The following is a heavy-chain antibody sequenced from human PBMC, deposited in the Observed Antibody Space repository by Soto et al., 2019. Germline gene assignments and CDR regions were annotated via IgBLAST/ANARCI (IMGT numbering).Heavy chain of an antibody. Sequence: SQTLSLTCAISGDSVSSNSAAWNWIRQSPSRGLEWLGRTYYRSKWYNDYAVSVKSRITINPDTSKNQFSLQLNSVTPEDTAVYYCARDYYDCSGYYYVGGYYFDYWGQGTLVTVSS. CDR1: GDSVSSNSAA. V-gene: IGHV6-1*01. CDR2: TYYRSKWYN. D-gene: IGHD3-22*01. CDR3: ARDYYDCSGYYYVGGYYFDY. J-gene: IGHJ4*02.